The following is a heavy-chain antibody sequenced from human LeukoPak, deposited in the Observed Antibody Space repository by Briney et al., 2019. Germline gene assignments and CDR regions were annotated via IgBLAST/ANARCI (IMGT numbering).Heavy chain of an antibody. J-gene: IGHJ4*02. V-gene: IGHV3-23*01. Sequence: GGSLRLSCAASGFTFSSYAMSWVRQAPGKGLEWVSAISGSGGSTYYADSVKGRFTISRDNSKNTLYLQMNSLRAEDTAVYYCAEARDLGLVVVLDYWGQGTLVTVSS. D-gene: IGHD3-22*01. CDR1: GFTFSSYA. CDR3: AEARDLGLVVVLDY. CDR2: ISGSGGST.